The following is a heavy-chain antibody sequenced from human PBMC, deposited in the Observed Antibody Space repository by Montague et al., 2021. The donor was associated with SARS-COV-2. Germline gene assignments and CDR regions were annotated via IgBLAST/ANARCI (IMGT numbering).Heavy chain of an antibody. J-gene: IGHJ4*02. CDR2: ISYSGXT. V-gene: IGHV4-31*03. D-gene: IGHD6-13*01. Sequence: TLSLTCIVSGGSISSDDSYWTWIRQHPGKGLEWIGYISYSGXTSYXXXXKXRLTISADTSDNQFSLKLTSMTAADTAVYYCARMYVPAHGTSAASYSDYWAGEPWSPSPQ. CDR1: GGSISSDDSY. CDR3: ARMYVPAHGTSAASYSDY.